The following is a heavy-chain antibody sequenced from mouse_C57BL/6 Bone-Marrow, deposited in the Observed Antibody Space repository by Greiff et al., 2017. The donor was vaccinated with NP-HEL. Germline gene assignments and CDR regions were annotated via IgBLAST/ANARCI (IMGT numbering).Heavy chain of an antibody. CDR1: GYTFTDYY. CDR2: INPNNGGT. CDR3: ARRAHYYGSPFAY. J-gene: IGHJ3*01. D-gene: IGHD1-1*01. V-gene: IGHV1-26*01. Sequence: VQLQQSGPELVKPGASVKISCKASGYTFTDYYMNWVKQSHGKSLEWIGDINPNNGGTSYNQKFKGKATLTVDKSSSTAYMELRSLTSEDSAVYYCARRAHYYGSPFAYWGQGTLVTVSA.